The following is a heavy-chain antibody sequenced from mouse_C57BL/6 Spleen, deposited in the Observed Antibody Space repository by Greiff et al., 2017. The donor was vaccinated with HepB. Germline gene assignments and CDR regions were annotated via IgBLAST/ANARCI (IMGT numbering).Heavy chain of an antibody. D-gene: IGHD1-1*01. CDR3: TTRITTVPWYFDV. V-gene: IGHV14-4*01. Sequence: VQLQQSGAELVRPGASVKLSCTASGFNIKDDYMHWVKQRPEQGLEWIGWIDPENGDTEYASKFQGKATITAATSSNTAYLQLSSLTSEDTAVYCCTTRITTVPWYFDVWGTGTTVTVSS. CDR1: GFNIKDDY. J-gene: IGHJ1*03. CDR2: IDPENGDT.